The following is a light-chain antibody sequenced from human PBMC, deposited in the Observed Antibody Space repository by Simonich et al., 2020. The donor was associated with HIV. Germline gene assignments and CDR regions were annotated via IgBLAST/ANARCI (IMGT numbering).Light chain of an antibody. Sequence: DIQMTQSPSSVSASVGDRVTITCRTIQGISSWLAWYQQKPGKTLTLLIYEASNLETGVPSPLSGSGSGTDFTFTISSLQPEDIATYYCQQYVNLPLTFGGGTKVEI. CDR3: QQYVNLPLT. CDR1: QGISSW. V-gene: IGKV1-33*01. J-gene: IGKJ4*01. CDR2: EAS.